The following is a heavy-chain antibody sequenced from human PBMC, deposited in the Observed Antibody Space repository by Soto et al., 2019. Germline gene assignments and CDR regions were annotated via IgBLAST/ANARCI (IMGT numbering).Heavy chain of an antibody. Sequence: GGSLRPSCAASGFTVSGDYVSWVRQAPGKGLECVSVIHFGGNTYYADSVKGRFTVSRDNSKNTLYLQMNSLRVEDTAIYFCTKVSPQWLVHDYWGQGTLVTVSS. J-gene: IGHJ4*02. CDR2: IHFGGNT. CDR3: TKVSPQWLVHDY. D-gene: IGHD6-19*01. V-gene: IGHV3-53*01. CDR1: GFTVSGDY.